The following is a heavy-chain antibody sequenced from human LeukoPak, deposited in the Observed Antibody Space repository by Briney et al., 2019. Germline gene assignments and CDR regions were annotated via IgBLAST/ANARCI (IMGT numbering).Heavy chain of an antibody. CDR2: SHYSGET. CDR1: GASMTDYY. CDR3: ARQHGGTAAFDI. Sequence: SETLSLTCTVSGASMTDYYWSWIRQPPGKGLVWIAYSHYSGETKYNPSLKSRITISVDTSKNQFSLKLSSVTAADTAVYFCARQHGGTAAFDIWGQGTTVTVSA. V-gene: IGHV4-59*08. J-gene: IGHJ3*02. D-gene: IGHD1-14*01.